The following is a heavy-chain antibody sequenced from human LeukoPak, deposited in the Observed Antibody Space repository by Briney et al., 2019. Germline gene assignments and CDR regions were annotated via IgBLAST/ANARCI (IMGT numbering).Heavy chain of an antibody. Sequence: GASVKVSCKASGYTFTSYGISWVRQAPGQGLEWMGWISAYNGNTNYAQKLQGRVNMTTDTSTSTAYMELRSLRSDDTAVYYCATVRVTIFGVVIWGSNWFDPWGQGTLVTVSS. CDR1: GYTFTSYG. CDR3: ATVRVTIFGVVIWGSNWFDP. D-gene: IGHD3-3*01. V-gene: IGHV1-18*01. CDR2: ISAYNGNT. J-gene: IGHJ5*02.